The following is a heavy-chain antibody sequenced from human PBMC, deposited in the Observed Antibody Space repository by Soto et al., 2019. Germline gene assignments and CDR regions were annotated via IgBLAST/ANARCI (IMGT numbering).Heavy chain of an antibody. J-gene: IGHJ3*02. V-gene: IGHV3-23*01. CDR1: GFTFSSYA. CDR2: ISGSGGST. CDR3: AKDSIPLRYDSSTDDAFDI. Sequence: EVQLLESGGGLVQPGGSLRLSCAASGFTFSSYAMSWVRQAPGKGLEWVSAISGSGGSTYYADSVKGRFTISRDNSKNTLYLQMNSLRAEDTAVYYCAKDSIPLRYDSSTDDAFDIWGQGTMVTVSS. D-gene: IGHD3-22*01.